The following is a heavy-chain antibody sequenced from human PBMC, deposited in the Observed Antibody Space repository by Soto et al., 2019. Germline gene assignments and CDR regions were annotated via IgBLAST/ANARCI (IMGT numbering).Heavy chain of an antibody. CDR1: GVSISSHDW. V-gene: IGHV4-4*02. D-gene: IGHD6-13*01. J-gene: IGHJ4*02. CDR3: ATRDTSRFY. Sequence: QVQLQESGPGLVKPSGTLSLTCAVSGVSISSHDWWTWVRQPPGKGLEWIGESHQSGNTNYNSSLESRVTISVGKSTLPFSQNLSSVPVADTAVYYCATRDTSRFYWGQGTLVTVSS. CDR2: SHQSGNT.